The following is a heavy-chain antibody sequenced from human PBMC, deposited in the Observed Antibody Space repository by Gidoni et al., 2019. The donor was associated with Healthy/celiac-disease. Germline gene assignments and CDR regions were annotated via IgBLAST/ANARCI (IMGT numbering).Heavy chain of an antibody. CDR1: GGSFSGYY. Sequence: QVQLQQWGAGLLKPSETLSLTCAVYGGSFSGYYWRWSRQPQGKGLEWVGEINHSGSTKHNPSLKTLVTISVETSKNQFSLKLSSVTAADTAVYYCARRRGSRYGCYDFQHWGQGTLVIVSS. J-gene: IGHJ1*01. CDR2: INHSGST. D-gene: IGHD2-15*01. CDR3: ARRRGSRYGCYDFQH. V-gene: IGHV4-34*01.